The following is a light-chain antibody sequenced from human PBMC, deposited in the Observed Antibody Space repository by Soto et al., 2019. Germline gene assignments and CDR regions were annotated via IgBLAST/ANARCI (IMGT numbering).Light chain of an antibody. CDR1: SSDVGSHNL. CDR2: EAS. CDR3: CSNAASSTYV. V-gene: IGLV2-23*01. J-gene: IGLJ1*01. Sequence: QSVLTQPASVSGSPGQSITISCTGTSSDVGSHNLVSWYQQYPGEAPKLIIFEASKRPSGVSNRFSGSKSGSTASLTISGLQAEDEADYYCCSNAASSTYVLGSGTKVTVL.